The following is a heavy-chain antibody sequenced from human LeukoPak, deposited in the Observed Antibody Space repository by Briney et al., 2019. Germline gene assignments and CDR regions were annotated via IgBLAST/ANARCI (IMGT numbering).Heavy chain of an antibody. CDR3: ASNYYGSGSYYNGEDY. Sequence: PSETLSLTCAVSGGSISSSNWWSWVRQPPGKGLEWIGEIYHSGSTNYNPSLKSRVTISVDRSKNQFSLKLSSVTAADTAVYYCASNYYGSGSYYNGEDYWGQGTLVTVSS. D-gene: IGHD3-10*01. CDR1: GGSISSSNW. CDR2: IYHSGST. V-gene: IGHV4-4*02. J-gene: IGHJ4*02.